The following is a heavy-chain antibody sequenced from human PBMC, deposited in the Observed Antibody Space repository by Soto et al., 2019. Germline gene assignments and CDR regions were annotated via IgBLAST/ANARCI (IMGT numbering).Heavy chain of an antibody. CDR3: ARSTYYDILTGSYYYYAMDV. D-gene: IGHD3-9*01. CDR2: IYSEGTP. CDR1: GFTVGSNY. J-gene: IGHJ6*02. V-gene: IGHV3-53*01. Sequence: GGSLRLSCAASGFTVGSNYMSWVRQAPGKGLEWVSVIYSEGTPYYADSVKGRFTISRENSNNTLYLHMNNLRAEDTAVYYCARSTYYDILTGSYYYYAMDVWGQGTTVTVS.